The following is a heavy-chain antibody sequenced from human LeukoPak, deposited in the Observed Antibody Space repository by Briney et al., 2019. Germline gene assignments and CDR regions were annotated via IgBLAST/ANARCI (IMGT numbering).Heavy chain of an antibody. V-gene: IGHV3-21*01. CDR1: GFTFSSYS. Sequence: GSLRLSCAASGFTFSSYSMNWVRQAPGKGLEWVSSISSSSSYIYYADSVKGRFTISRDNAKNSLYLQMNSLRAEDTAVYYCASLQYCSSTSCPKNYFDYWGQGTLVTVSS. CDR2: ISSSSSYI. D-gene: IGHD2-2*01. CDR3: ASLQYCSSTSCPKNYFDY. J-gene: IGHJ4*02.